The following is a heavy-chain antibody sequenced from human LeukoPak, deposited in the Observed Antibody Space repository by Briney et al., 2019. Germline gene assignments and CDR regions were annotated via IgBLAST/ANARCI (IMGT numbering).Heavy chain of an antibody. CDR3: ARVSGSYYYYYGMDV. D-gene: IGHD1-26*01. Sequence: SGTLSLTCAVSGGSISSSNWWSWVRQPPGKGLEWIGEIYHTGTIKYNPSLKSRVTISVDKSKNQFSLNLISVTAADTAVYYCARVSGSYYYYYGMDVWGQGTTVTVSS. J-gene: IGHJ6*02. V-gene: IGHV4-4*02. CDR1: GGSISSSNW. CDR2: IYHTGTI.